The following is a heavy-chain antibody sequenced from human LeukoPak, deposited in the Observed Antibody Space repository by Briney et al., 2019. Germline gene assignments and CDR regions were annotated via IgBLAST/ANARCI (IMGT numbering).Heavy chain of an antibody. V-gene: IGHV3-53*01. Sequence: GGSLRLSCTASGFSVSSNHMSWVRQAPGKGLEWVSLIYGGGATSYAESVKGRFTLSRDNSKNTLFFQMNSLRAEDTAVYYCARLAAGYWYFDLWGRGTLVPVSS. CDR3: ARLAAGYWYFDL. D-gene: IGHD3-22*01. J-gene: IGHJ2*01. CDR2: IYGGGAT. CDR1: GFSVSSNH.